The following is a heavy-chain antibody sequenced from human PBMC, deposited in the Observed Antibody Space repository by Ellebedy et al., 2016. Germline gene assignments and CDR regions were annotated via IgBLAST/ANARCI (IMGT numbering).Heavy chain of an antibody. CDR2: IKQYGSEK. J-gene: IGHJ4*02. V-gene: IGHV3-7*01. CDR3: ARVGVVGATSFFFDY. D-gene: IGHD1-26*01. CDR1: GFTFSSYW. Sequence: GGSLRLXCAASGFTFSSYWMSWVRQASGKGLEWVANIKQYGSEKYYVDSVKGRFTISRDNAKNSLYLQMNSLRAEDTAVYYCARVGVVGATSFFFDYWGQGTLVTVSS.